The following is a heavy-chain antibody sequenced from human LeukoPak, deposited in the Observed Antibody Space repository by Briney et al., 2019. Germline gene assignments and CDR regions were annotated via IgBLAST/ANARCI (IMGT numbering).Heavy chain of an antibody. CDR1: GDSISPYY. Sequence: SETLSLTCTVSGDSISPYYWSWLRQPPGKGLEWIAYIYYSGTTNYNPSLKSRVTISVDTSNNQFSLKLSSVTAADTAVYYCARHARWGTGLVPYWGQGTRVTVSS. CDR2: IYYSGTT. CDR3: ARHARWGTGLVPY. D-gene: IGHD3-16*01. V-gene: IGHV4-59*08. J-gene: IGHJ4*02.